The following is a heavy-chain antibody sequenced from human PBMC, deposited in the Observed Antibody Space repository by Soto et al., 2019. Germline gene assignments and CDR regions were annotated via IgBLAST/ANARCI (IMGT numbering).Heavy chain of an antibody. CDR1: GGTFSSYA. CDR3: ARTNTAMVTGWFDP. D-gene: IGHD5-18*01. CDR2: IIPIFGTA. Sequence: QVQLVQSGAAVKKPGSSVKVSCKASGGTFSSYAISWVRQAPGQGLEWMGGIIPIFGTANYAQKFQGRVTITADESTSTAYMELSSPRSEDTAMYYCARTNTAMVTGWFDPWGQGTLVTVSS. V-gene: IGHV1-69*12. J-gene: IGHJ5*02.